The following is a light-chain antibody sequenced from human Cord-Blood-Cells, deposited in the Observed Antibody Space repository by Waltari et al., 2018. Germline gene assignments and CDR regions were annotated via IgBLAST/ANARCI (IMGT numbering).Light chain of an antibody. CDR1: QRISNA. CDR2: DAS. J-gene: IGKJ2*01. V-gene: IGKV1-13*02. CDR3: QQFNSYPHT. Sequence: AIQLTPSPSSLSAHVGERVTITCRARQRISNAFALYQQKPGKAPKLLIYDASSLESGVPSRFSGSGSGTDFTLTISSLQPEDFATYYCQQFNSYPHTFGQGTKLEIK.